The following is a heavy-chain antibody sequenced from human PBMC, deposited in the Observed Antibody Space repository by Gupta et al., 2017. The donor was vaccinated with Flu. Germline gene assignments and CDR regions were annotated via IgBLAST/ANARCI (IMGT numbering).Heavy chain of an antibody. CDR1: GLTFSDHY. CDR3: ARVFIYDFWSGPDY. D-gene: IGHD3-3*01. Sequence: EVQLVESGGGLVQPGGSLRLSCAASGLTFSDHYMDWVRQAPGKGLEWVGRTRNKANSYTTEYAASVKGRFTISRDDSKNSLYLQMNSLKTEDTAVYYCARVFIYDFWSGPDYWGQGTLVTVSS. V-gene: IGHV3-72*01. J-gene: IGHJ4*02. CDR2: TRNKANSYTT.